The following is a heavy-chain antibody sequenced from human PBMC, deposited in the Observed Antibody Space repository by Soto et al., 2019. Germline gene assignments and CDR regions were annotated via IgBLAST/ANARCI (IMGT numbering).Heavy chain of an antibody. CDR1: GFTVSNNY. CDR3: TAGLSPGNS. J-gene: IGHJ4*02. D-gene: IGHD2-21*02. Sequence: EVQLVESGGDLVQPGGSLRLSCAASGFTVSNNYISWVRQAPGKGLEWVSLMYSSGTTHYADSVKGRFTISRDSSENTVFLQMNSLTAEDTAVYFCTAGLSPGNSWGQGTLVTVSS. V-gene: IGHV3-66*01. CDR2: MYSSGTT.